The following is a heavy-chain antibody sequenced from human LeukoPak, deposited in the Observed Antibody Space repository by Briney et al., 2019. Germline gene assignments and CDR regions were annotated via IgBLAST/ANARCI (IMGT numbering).Heavy chain of an antibody. D-gene: IGHD3-10*01. V-gene: IGHV4-4*07. CDR1: GGSISSYY. Sequence: SETLSLTCTVSGGSISSYYWSWIRQPAGKGLEWIGRIYTSGSTNYNPSLKSRVTMSIETSKNQFSLKLSSVTAADTAVYYCARDGWFGELLDYWGQGTLVIVAS. J-gene: IGHJ4*02. CDR3: ARDGWFGELLDY. CDR2: IYTSGST.